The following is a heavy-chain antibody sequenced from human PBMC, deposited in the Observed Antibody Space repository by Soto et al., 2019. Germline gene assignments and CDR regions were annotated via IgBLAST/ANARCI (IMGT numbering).Heavy chain of an antibody. Sequence: PSETLSLTCAVYGGSVNGYYWNWIRQPPGKGLEWIGVINHTGGTHNNPSLKSRVTMSVDTSKNQFSLRLSSVTAADTAIYYCATRITVFGLLIPPFDPWGQGTQVTVSS. J-gene: IGHJ5*02. CDR1: GGSVNGYY. V-gene: IGHV4-34*01. CDR2: INHTGGT. D-gene: IGHD3-3*01. CDR3: ATRITVFGLLIPPFDP.